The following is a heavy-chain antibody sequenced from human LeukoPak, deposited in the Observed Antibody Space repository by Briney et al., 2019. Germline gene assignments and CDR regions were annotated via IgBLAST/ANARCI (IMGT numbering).Heavy chain of an antibody. CDR1: GFTVSSNS. D-gene: IGHD3-3*01. J-gene: IGHJ2*01. CDR2: IYSDNT. CDR3: ARHITGWYFDL. Sequence: GGSLRLSCTVSGFTVSSNSMSWVRQAPGKGLEWVSFIYSDNTHYSDSVKGRFTISRDNSKNTLYLQMSSLRAEDTAVYYCARHITGWYFDLWGRGTLVTVSS. V-gene: IGHV3-53*01.